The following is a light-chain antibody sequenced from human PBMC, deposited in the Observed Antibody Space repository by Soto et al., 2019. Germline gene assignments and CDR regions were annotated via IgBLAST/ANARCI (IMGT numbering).Light chain of an antibody. Sequence: QSALTQRPAASGTPGQRVTISCSGSSSNIGSNTVNWYQQLPGTAPKLLIYSNNQRPSGVPDRFSGSKSGTSASLAISGLQSEDEADYYCAAWDDSLNAPYVFGTGTKVTVL. V-gene: IGLV1-44*01. CDR1: SSNIGSNT. J-gene: IGLJ1*01. CDR2: SNN. CDR3: AAWDDSLNAPYV.